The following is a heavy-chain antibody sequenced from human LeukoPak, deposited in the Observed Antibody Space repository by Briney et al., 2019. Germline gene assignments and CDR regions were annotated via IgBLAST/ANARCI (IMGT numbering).Heavy chain of an antibody. V-gene: IGHV4-61*08. D-gene: IGHD6-13*01. CDR3: ARDWSIAAAGIGYYYYMDV. CDR2: IYYSGST. J-gene: IGHJ6*03. CDR1: GGSISSGGYY. Sequence: PSETLSLTCTVSGGSISSGGYYWSWIRQHPGKGLEWIGYIYYSGSTNYNPSLKSRVTMSVDTSKNQFSLKLSSVTAADTAVYYCARDWSIAAAGIGYYYYMDVWGKGTTVTVSS.